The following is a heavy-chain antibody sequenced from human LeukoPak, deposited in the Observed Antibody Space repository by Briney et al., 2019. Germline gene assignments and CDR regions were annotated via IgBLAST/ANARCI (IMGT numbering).Heavy chain of an antibody. CDR1: GFIFSSYW. CDR3: ARAMGDYGDFNWFDP. CDR2: IKQGGSEK. V-gene: IGHV3-7*04. Sequence: GGSLRLSCAASGFIFSSYWMTWVRQAPGKGLEWVANIKQGGSEKYYVDSVKGRFTISRDNAKNSLYLQMNSLRAEDTAVYYCARAMGDYGDFNWFDPWGQGTLVTVSS. D-gene: IGHD4-17*01. J-gene: IGHJ5*02.